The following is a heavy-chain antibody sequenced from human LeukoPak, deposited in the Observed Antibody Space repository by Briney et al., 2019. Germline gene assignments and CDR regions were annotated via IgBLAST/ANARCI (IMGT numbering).Heavy chain of an antibody. CDR3: ARYCSGGNCKGAFDI. D-gene: IGHD2-15*01. Sequence: SQTLSLTCTVSGGSIRSGDYYWSWIRQRPGEGLEWFGYIYHSGSTYYNPSLKSQFTTSVDTSKNQFSLKLSSVTAADTAVYYCARYCSGGNCKGAFDIWGQGTMVTVSS. J-gene: IGHJ3*02. CDR1: GGSIRSGDYY. V-gene: IGHV4-31*01. CDR2: IYHSGST.